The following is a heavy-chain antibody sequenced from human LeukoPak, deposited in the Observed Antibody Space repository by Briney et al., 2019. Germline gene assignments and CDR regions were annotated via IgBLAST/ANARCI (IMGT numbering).Heavy chain of an antibody. J-gene: IGHJ6*03. CDR1: GGSFSGYY. CDR2: INHSGST. D-gene: IGHD1-1*01. V-gene: IGHV4-34*01. CDR3: ARVPGTAAFYYYYYMDV. Sequence: SETLSLTCAVYGGSFSGYYWSWIRQPPGKGLEWIGEINHSGSTNYNPSLKSRVTISVDTSKNQFSLKLSSVTAADTAMYYCARVPGTAAFYYYYYMDVWGKGTTVTVSS.